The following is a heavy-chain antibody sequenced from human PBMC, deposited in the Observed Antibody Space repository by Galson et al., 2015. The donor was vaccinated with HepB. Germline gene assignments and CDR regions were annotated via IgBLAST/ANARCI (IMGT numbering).Heavy chain of an antibody. Sequence: SVKVSCKASGGTFSSYAISWVRQAPGQGLEWMGGIIPIFGSANYAQKFQGRVTITRDTSASTAYMELSSLRSEDTAVYYCARGLRIAAAGNYYYYGMDVWGQGTTVTVSS. CDR1: GGTFSSYA. J-gene: IGHJ6*02. V-gene: IGHV1-69*05. CDR2: IIPIFGSA. CDR3: ARGLRIAAAGNYYYYGMDV. D-gene: IGHD6-13*01.